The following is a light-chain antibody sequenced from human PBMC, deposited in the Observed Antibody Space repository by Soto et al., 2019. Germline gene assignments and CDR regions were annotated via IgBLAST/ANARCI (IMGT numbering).Light chain of an antibody. V-gene: IGLV3-1*01. CDR3: QAWDTSPHVV. J-gene: IGLJ2*01. CDR1: KLGDKY. Sequence: SYELTQPPSVSVSPGQTASITCSGDKLGDKYVCWYQQKPGQSPVLVIYQDTRRPSGIPERFSGSNSGNTATLTISGTQAMDEADYYCQAWDTSPHVVFGGGTKLTVL. CDR2: QDT.